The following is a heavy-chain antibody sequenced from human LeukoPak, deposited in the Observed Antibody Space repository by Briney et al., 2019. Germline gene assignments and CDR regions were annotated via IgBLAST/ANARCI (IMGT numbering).Heavy chain of an antibody. CDR2: INPNSGGT. Sequence: ASVKVSCKASGYTFTGYYMHWVRPAPGQGLEWMGWINPNSGGTNYAQKFQGRVTMTRDTSISTAYMELSRLRSDDTAVYYCAREGYYDSSGSIGAFDIWGQGTMVTVSS. V-gene: IGHV1-2*02. CDR3: AREGYYDSSGSIGAFDI. CDR1: GYTFTGYY. D-gene: IGHD3-22*01. J-gene: IGHJ3*02.